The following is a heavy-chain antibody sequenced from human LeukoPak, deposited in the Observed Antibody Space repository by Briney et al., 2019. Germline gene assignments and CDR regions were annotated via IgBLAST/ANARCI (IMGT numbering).Heavy chain of an antibody. V-gene: IGHV3-74*01. J-gene: IGHJ4*02. CDR1: GFTFTRYW. Sequence: GGSLRLSCAASGFTFTRYWMHWVRQVPGKGLVWVSRINIDGTTTNYADSVKGRFTVSRDNAKNTLFLQLRSLRVEDTAVYYCARDSYELGGTFDYWGQGSLVTVSS. CDR3: ARDSYELGGTFDY. CDR2: INIDGTTT. D-gene: IGHD1-26*01.